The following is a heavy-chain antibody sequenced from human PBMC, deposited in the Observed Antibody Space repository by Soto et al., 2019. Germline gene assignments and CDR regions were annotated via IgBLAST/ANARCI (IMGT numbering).Heavy chain of an antibody. D-gene: IGHD3-9*01. Sequence: TSETLSLTCTVSGGSISSGDYYWSWIRQPPGKGLEWIGYIYYSGSTYYNPSLKSRVTISVDTSKNQFSLKLSSVTAADTAVYYCARVGYDILTGSLGYFDYWGQGTLVTVSS. CDR3: ARVGYDILTGSLGYFDY. CDR2: IYYSGST. V-gene: IGHV4-30-4*01. J-gene: IGHJ4*02. CDR1: GGSISSGDYY.